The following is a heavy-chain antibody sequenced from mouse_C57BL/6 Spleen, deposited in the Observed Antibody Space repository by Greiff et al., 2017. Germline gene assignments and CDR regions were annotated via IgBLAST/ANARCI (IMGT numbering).Heavy chain of an antibody. J-gene: IGHJ3*01. CDR3: TRGGGFAY. V-gene: IGHV1-15*01. CDR2: IDPETGGT. CDR1: GYTFTDYE. Sequence: VQLQQSGAELVRPGASVTLSCKASGYTFTDYELHWVKQTPVPGLEWIGAIDPETGGTAYNQKFTGKAILAADKSSSTAYREHRSLTSEDAAVYYCTRGGGFAYWGQGTLVTVSA.